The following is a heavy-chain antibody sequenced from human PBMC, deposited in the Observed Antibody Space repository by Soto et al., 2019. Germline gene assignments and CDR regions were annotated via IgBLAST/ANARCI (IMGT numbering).Heavy chain of an antibody. Sequence: SETLSLTCAVYGGSFSGYYWSWIRQPPGKGLEWIGEINHSGSTNYNPSLKSRVTISVDTSKNQFSLKLSSVTAADTAVYYCARGFYYGSGSYYYYSYGMDVWGQGTTVTVYS. V-gene: IGHV4-34*01. CDR1: GGSFSGYY. CDR3: ARGFYYGSGSYYYYSYGMDV. D-gene: IGHD3-10*01. J-gene: IGHJ6*02. CDR2: INHSGST.